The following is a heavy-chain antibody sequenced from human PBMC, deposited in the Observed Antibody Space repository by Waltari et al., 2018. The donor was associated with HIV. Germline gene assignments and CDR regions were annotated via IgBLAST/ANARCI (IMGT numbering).Heavy chain of an antibody. CDR2: ISYDGSNK. V-gene: IGHV3-30*18. CDR1: GFTFRSYG. D-gene: IGHD2-8*02. CDR3: AKDTDFTGFFYYYGLDG. J-gene: IGHJ6*02. Sequence: QVQLVESGGGVVQPGRSLRLSCAASGFTFRSYGMHWVRQASGKGLGWVAVISYDGSNKYYSDSVKGRFTISRDNSKNTLYLQRNSLRAEDTAVYYCAKDTDFTGFFYYYGLDGWGQGTTVTVSS.